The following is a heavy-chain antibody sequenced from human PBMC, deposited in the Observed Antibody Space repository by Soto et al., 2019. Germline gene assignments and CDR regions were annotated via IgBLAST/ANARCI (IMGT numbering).Heavy chain of an antibody. D-gene: IGHD3-10*01. CDR1: GGSISSSSYY. CDR3: ASVAELLWFGELNFSGDYYFDY. Sequence: SETLSLTCTVSGGSISSSSYYWGWIRQPPGKGLEWIGSIYYSGSTYYNPSLKSRVTISVDTSKNQFSLKLSSVTAADTAVYYCASVAELLWFGELNFSGDYYFDYWGQGTLVTVSS. J-gene: IGHJ4*02. V-gene: IGHV4-39*01. CDR2: IYYSGST.